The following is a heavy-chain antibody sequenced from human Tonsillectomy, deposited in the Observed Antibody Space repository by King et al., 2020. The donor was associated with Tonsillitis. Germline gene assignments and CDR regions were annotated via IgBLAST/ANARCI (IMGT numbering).Heavy chain of an antibody. CDR1: GGSVNNYY. CDR2: IYDSGRT. J-gene: IGHJ6*02. V-gene: IGHV4-59*02. Sequence: VQLQESGPGLVKPSETLSLTCTVSGGSVNNYYWGWIRQPPGKGLEWIGNIYDSGRTIYNPSLKSRVRISVDTSKNQFSLKVTSVTAADTAVYFCARVGGDYGDYNDLDVWGQGTTVIVSS. CDR3: ARVGGDYGDYNDLDV. D-gene: IGHD4-17*01.